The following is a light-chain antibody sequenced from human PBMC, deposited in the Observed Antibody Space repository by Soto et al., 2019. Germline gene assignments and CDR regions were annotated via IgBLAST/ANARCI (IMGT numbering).Light chain of an antibody. J-gene: IGKJ2*01. CDR1: QSINNW. Sequence: DIQMTQSPSTLSASVGDRVTITCRASQSINNWLAWYQQKPGKAPKLLIFDASSLESGVPSRFSGSGSGTEFTLTISSLQPDDFATYYCQQYKSYSPYTFGQGTKLEIE. CDR2: DAS. CDR3: QQYKSYSPYT. V-gene: IGKV1-5*01.